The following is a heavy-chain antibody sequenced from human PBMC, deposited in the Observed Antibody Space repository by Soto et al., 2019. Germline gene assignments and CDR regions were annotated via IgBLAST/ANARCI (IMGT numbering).Heavy chain of an antibody. CDR1: GFTFSNYG. V-gene: IGHV3-30*03. Sequence: GGSLRLSCAASGFTFSNYGMHWVRQAPGKGLEWVAVISYDGGNKYYADSVKGRFTISRDNSKNTLYLQMNSLRAEDTAVYYCASWASGWASFDYWGQGTLVTVSS. J-gene: IGHJ4*02. CDR3: ASWASGWASFDY. D-gene: IGHD6-19*01. CDR2: ISYDGGNK.